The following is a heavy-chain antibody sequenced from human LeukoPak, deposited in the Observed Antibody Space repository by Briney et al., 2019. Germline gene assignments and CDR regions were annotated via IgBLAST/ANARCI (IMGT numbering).Heavy chain of an antibody. D-gene: IGHD3-22*01. CDR2: IYTSGST. CDR3: ARTRYDYYDSSGEVSYYMDV. CDR1: GGSTSTYY. J-gene: IGHJ6*03. Sequence: PSETLSLTCTVFGGSTSTYYWSWIRQPAGKGLEWIGRIYTSGSTNYNPSLKSRVTISVDTSKNQFSLRLSSVTAADTAVYYCARTRYDYYDSSGEVSYYMDVWGKGTTVTISS. V-gene: IGHV4-4*07.